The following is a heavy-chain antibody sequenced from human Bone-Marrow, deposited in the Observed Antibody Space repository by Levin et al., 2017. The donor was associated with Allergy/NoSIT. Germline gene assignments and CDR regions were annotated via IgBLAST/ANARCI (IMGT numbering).Heavy chain of an antibody. CDR1: GGTFSSYE. CDR2: IIPILAIT. D-gene: IGHD6-19*01. CDR3: AFKGEEPVAGTTPNVL. Sequence: KISCKASGGTFSSYEISWVRQAHGQGLEWMGRIIPILAITKYAPRFQGRVTFTADRSTSTAYLELTSLTSDDTALYFCAFKGEEPVAGTTPNVLWGQGTLVTVSS. V-gene: IGHV1-69*04. J-gene: IGHJ4*02.